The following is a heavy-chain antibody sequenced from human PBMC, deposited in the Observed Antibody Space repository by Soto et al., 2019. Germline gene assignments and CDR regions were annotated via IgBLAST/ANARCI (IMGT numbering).Heavy chain of an antibody. CDR1: GGSISSGGYY. CDR3: ARADILTGYYTSAEYFQH. D-gene: IGHD3-9*01. J-gene: IGHJ1*01. Sequence: SETLSLTCTVSGGSISSGGYYWSWIRQHPGKGLEWIGYIYYSGSTYYNPSLKSRVTISVDTSKNQFSLKLSSVTAADTAVYYCARADILTGYYTSAEYFQHWGQGTLVTVSS. V-gene: IGHV4-31*03. CDR2: IYYSGST.